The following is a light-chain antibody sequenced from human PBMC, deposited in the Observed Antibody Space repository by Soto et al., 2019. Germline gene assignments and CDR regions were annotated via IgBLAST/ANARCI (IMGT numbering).Light chain of an antibody. CDR2: GAS. CDR3: QQTYSTPWT. J-gene: IGKJ1*01. V-gene: IGKV1-39*01. CDR1: QSINRS. Sequence: DLQMTQSPSSLSASVGDRVTITCRASQSINRSLNWYQQKPGKAPKLLMYGASSFQSGVPSRFSGSGSGTDFTLTISSLQPEDFATYYCQQTYSTPWTFGQGTKVEIK.